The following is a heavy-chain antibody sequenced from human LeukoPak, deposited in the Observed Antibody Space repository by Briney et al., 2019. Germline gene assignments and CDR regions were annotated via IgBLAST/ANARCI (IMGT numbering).Heavy chain of an antibody. D-gene: IGHD3-22*01. CDR2: INPNSGGT. Sequence: GASVKVSCKASGYTFTGYYMHWVRQAPGQGLEWMGWINPNSGGTNYAQKFQGRVTMTSDTSISTAYMELSRLRSDDTAVYYCARAHEYYDSSGYYFGYWGQGTLVTVSS. V-gene: IGHV1-2*02. CDR3: ARAHEYYDSSGYYFGY. CDR1: GYTFTGYY. J-gene: IGHJ4*02.